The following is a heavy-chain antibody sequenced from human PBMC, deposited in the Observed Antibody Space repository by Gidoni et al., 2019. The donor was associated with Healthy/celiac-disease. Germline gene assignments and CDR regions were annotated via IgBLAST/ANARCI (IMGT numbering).Heavy chain of an antibody. V-gene: IGHV3-23*01. CDR1: GLTFRCYA. D-gene: IGHD2-2*01. CDR3: SGYCSSTSCYAFRAVDY. Sequence: VQLLESGGGFVQPGGFLSLSCAASGLTFRCYAMSWVRQAPGKGLEWVSAISGSGGSTYYADSVKGRFTISGDNSKNTLYLQMNSLRAEDTAVYYCSGYCSSTSCYAFRAVDYWGQGTLVTVSS. CDR2: ISGSGGST. J-gene: IGHJ4*02.